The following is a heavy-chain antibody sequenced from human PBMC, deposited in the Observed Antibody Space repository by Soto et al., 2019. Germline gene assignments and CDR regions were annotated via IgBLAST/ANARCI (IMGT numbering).Heavy chain of an antibody. CDR1: GHTFTGYY. CDR3: ARAGPAYYDSSGYYYYF. CDR2: INPNSGGT. V-gene: IGHV1-2*02. D-gene: IGHD3-22*01. Sequence: ASVKVSCKASGHTFTGYYMHWVRQAPGQGLEWMGWINPNSGGTNYAQKFQGRVTMTRDTSISTAYMELSRLRSDDTAVYYCARAGPAYYDSSGYYYYFWGQGTLVTVSS. J-gene: IGHJ4*02.